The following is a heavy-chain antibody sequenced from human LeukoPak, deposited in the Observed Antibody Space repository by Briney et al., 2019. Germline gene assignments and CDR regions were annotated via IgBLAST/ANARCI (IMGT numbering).Heavy chain of an antibody. CDR1: GYTLTELS. J-gene: IGHJ4*02. D-gene: IGHD1-26*01. CDR2: FDPEDGET. CDR3: ATGAESASGSYSVFDY. V-gene: IGHV1-24*01. Sequence: ASVKVSCKVSGYTLTELSMHWVRQAPGKGLEWMGGFDPEDGETICAQKFQGRVTMTEDTSTDTAYMELSSLRSEDTAVYYCATGAESASGSYSVFDYWGQGTLVTVSS.